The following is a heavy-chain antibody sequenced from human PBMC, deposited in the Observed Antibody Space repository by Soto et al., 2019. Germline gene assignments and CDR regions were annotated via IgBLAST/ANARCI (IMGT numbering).Heavy chain of an antibody. V-gene: IGHV1-2*02. CDR1: GYTFTGHH. CDR2: INPISGGT. J-gene: IGHJ4*02. CDR3: AKEGRNCRGGSSTQGH. D-gene: IGHD2-15*01. Sequence: ASVKVSCKTSGYTFTGHHIHWVRQAPGQGLEWMGWINPISGGTKYREKFQGRVSITRDKSSSTAYMELSSLTSDDSAVYYCAKEGRNCRGGSSTQGHWGQGTLVTGSS.